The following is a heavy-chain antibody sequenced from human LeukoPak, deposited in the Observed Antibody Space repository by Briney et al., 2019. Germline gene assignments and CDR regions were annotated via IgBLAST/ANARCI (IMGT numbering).Heavy chain of an antibody. CDR2: IYTSGST. CDR3: ARHNFYWFDP. J-gene: IGHJ5*02. CDR1: GGSISSGSYY. V-gene: IGHV4-61*02. Sequence: PSETLSLTCTVSGGSISSGSYYWSWIRQPAGKGLEWIGRIYTSGSTNYNPSLKSRATISVDTSKNQFSLKLSSVTAADTAVYYCARHNFYWFDPWGQGTLVTVSS. D-gene: IGHD3-3*01.